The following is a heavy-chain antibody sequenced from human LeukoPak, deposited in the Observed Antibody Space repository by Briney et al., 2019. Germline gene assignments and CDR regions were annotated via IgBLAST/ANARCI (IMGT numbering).Heavy chain of an antibody. CDR3: ARGAPDFWSVYYMDV. CDR2: MNSNSGNT. Sequence: ASVKVSRKACGYIFPRYDIHWVRQATAQGLEWMGWMNSNSGNTGYAQKFQGRVTITRNTSISTAYLDLSSLRSEDTAVYYCARGAPDFWSVYYMDVWGKGTTVTVSS. CDR1: GYIFPRYD. D-gene: IGHD3-3*01. J-gene: IGHJ6*03. V-gene: IGHV1-8*03.